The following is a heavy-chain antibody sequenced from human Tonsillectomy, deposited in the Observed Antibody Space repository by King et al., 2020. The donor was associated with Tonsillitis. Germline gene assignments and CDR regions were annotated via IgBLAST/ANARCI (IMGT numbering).Heavy chain of an antibody. J-gene: IGHJ3*02. CDR3: ARDSDDFWGTKNGFNI. Sequence: VQLVESGGGLVKPGGSLRLSCAASGFTFSDYFMSWVRQAPGKGLEWLSYISVGGTSIFYADSVKGRFTISRDNAKNSLFLQMNSLRAEDTAVYYCARDSDDFWGTKNGFNIWGQGTMVTGS. CDR1: GFTFSDYF. D-gene: IGHD3-3*01. V-gene: IGHV3-11*01. CDR2: ISVGGTSI.